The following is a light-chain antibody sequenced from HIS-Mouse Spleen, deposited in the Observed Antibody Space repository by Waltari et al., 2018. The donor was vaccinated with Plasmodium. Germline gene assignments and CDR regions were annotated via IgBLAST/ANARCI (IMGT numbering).Light chain of an antibody. CDR1: SSDVGGYNY. Sequence: QSALTQPRSVSGSPGQSVTISSTGTSSDVGGYNYVSWYQQHPGKAPKPMIYDVSKRPSGVPDRFSGSKSGNTASLTISGLQAEDEADYYCCSYAGSYTYVVFGGGTKLTVL. J-gene: IGLJ2*01. CDR3: CSYAGSYTYVV. CDR2: DVS. V-gene: IGLV2-11*01.